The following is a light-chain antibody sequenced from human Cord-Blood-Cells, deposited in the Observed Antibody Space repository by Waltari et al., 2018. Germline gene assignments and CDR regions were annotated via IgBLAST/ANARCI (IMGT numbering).Light chain of an antibody. CDR3: QQSYSTPFT. CDR1: QSISSY. J-gene: IGKJ4*01. CDR2: AAS. Sequence: DIQMTQSPSSLSASVGDSVTITCRASQSISSYLNWYQQKPGKAPKLLIYAASSLQSGVPSMFSGSGSGTDFTLTISSLQPEEFATYYCQQSYSTPFTFGGGTKVEIK. V-gene: IGKV1-39*01.